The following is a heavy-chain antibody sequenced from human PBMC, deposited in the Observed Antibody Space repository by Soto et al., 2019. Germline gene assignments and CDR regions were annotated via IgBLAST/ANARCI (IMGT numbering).Heavy chain of an antibody. CDR1: GYTFTSYY. D-gene: IGHD2-21*02. CDR3: ARAWYCGGDCYRGAFDI. CDR2: INPSGGST. J-gene: IGHJ3*02. Sequence: QVQLVQSGAEVKKPGASVKVSCKASGYTFTSYYMHWVRQAPGQGLEWMGIINPSGGSTSYAQKFQGRVTMTRDTSTSTVYMELSSLRSEDTAVYYCARAWYCGGDCYRGAFDIWGQGTMVTVSS. V-gene: IGHV1-46*01.